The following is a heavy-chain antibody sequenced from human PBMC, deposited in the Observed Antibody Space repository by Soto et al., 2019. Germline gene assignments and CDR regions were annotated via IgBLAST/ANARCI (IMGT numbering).Heavy chain of an antibody. CDR2: IRSKANSYAT. CDR3: TRLGLATSGTDY. V-gene: IGHV3-73*02. J-gene: IGHJ4*02. CDR1: GFTFSASA. D-gene: IGHD6-13*01. Sequence: EVQLVESGGGLVQPGGSLKLSCAASGFTFSASAMHWVRQASGQGLEWVGRIRSKANSYATTYAASVRGRFTISRDDSKNTAYLQMNSLKTEDTDVYYCTRLGLATSGTDYWGQGTLVTVSS.